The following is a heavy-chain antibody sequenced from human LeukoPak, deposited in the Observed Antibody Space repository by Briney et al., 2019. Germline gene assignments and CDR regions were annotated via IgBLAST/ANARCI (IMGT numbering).Heavy chain of an antibody. CDR2: ISSSSSYI. D-gene: IGHD6-6*01. J-gene: IGHJ6*02. CDR1: GFTFSSYS. V-gene: IGHV3-21*01. Sequence: GGSLRLSCAASGFTFSSYSMNWVRQAPGKGLEWVSSISSSSSYIYYADSVKGRFTISRDNSKNTLYLQMNSLRAEDTAVYYCARELVGSSSSGSTYYYYYGMDVWGQGTTVTVSS. CDR3: ARELVGSSSSGSTYYYYYGMDV.